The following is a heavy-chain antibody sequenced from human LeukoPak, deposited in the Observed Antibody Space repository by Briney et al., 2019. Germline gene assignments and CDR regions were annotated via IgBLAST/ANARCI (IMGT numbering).Heavy chain of an antibody. J-gene: IGHJ4*02. CDR1: GGSISSSSYY. D-gene: IGHD3-16*01. Sequence: SETLSLTCTVSGGSISSSSYYWGWIRQPPGKGPEWIGNIYYSGSTYYNPSLKSRVTISVDTSKNQFSLKLSSVTAADTAMYYCAREFTFGGVIGYWGQGTLVTVSS. CDR2: IYYSGST. CDR3: AREFTFGGVIGY. V-gene: IGHV4-39*07.